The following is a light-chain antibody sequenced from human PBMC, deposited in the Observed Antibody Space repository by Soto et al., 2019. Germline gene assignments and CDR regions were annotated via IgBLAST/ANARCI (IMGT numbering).Light chain of an antibody. Sequence: EIVLTQSPATLSLSPGERATLSCRASQSVSSYLAWYQQKPGQAPRLLIYDASNRATGIPARFSGSGSGTDFTLTISCLEPEDFAVYYCQQRSNLPWTFGQGTKV. V-gene: IGKV3-11*01. CDR2: DAS. CDR1: QSVSSY. J-gene: IGKJ1*01. CDR3: QQRSNLPWT.